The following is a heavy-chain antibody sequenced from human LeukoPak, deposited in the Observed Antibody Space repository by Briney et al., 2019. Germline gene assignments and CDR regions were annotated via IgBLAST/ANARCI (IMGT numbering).Heavy chain of an antibody. J-gene: IGHJ5*02. V-gene: IGHV4-59*01. Sequence: SETLSLTCTVSGGSISSYYWSWIRQPPGKGLEWIGYIYYSGSTNYNPSLKSRVTISVDTSKNQFSLKLSSVTAADTAVYYCARDAYDFWSGHWFDPWGQGTLVTVPS. D-gene: IGHD3-3*01. CDR1: GGSISSYY. CDR2: IYYSGST. CDR3: ARDAYDFWSGHWFDP.